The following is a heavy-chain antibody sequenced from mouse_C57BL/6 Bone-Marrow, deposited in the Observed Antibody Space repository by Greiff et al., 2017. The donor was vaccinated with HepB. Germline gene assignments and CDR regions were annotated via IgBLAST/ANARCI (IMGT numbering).Heavy chain of an antibody. Sequence: QVQLQQSGAELARPGASVKLSCKASGYTFTSCGISWVKQRTGQGLEWIGEIYPRSGNTYYNEKFKGKATLTADKSSSTAYMELRSLTSEDSAVYFCASQLRFYAMDYWGQGTSVTVSS. V-gene: IGHV1-81*01. D-gene: IGHD1-1*01. CDR2: IYPRSGNT. CDR1: GYTFTSCG. J-gene: IGHJ4*01. CDR3: ASQLRFYAMDY.